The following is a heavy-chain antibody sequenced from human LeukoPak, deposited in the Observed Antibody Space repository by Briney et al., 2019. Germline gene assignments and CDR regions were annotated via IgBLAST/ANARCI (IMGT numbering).Heavy chain of an antibody. Sequence: ASVKVSCKASGYTFTSYGISWVRQAPGQGLEWMGWISAYNGNTNYAQKLQGRVTMTTDTSTSTAYMELRSIRSDDTAVYYGARVEWELPLDAFDIWGQGTMVTISS. CDR1: GYTFTSYG. D-gene: IGHD1-26*01. CDR2: ISAYNGNT. CDR3: ARVEWELPLDAFDI. V-gene: IGHV1-18*01. J-gene: IGHJ3*02.